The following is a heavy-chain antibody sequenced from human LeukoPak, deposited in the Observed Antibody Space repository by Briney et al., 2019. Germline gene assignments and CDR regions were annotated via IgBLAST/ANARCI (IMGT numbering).Heavy chain of an antibody. CDR1: GFTFSSYT. Sequence: GGSLRLSCAASGFTFSSYTMNWVRQAPGKGLEWVSSITSSSSYIYYADSVKGRFTISRDNAKNSLYLQMNNLRAEDTAVYYCARHVVAVGFDYWGQGTLVTVSS. CDR3: ARHVVAVGFDY. V-gene: IGHV3-21*01. J-gene: IGHJ4*02. D-gene: IGHD3-22*01. CDR2: ITSSSSYI.